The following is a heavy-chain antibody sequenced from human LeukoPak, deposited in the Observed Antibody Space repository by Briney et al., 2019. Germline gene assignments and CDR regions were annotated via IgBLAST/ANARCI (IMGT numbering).Heavy chain of an antibody. CDR2: IYYSGST. Sequence: SETLSLTCTVSGGSISSYYWSWIRQPPGKGLEWIGYIYYSGSTTYNPSLKSRVTISVDTSKNQFSLKLSSVTAADTAVYYCARESNDFWSGYYKDYWGQGTLVTVSS. V-gene: IGHV4-59*12. CDR3: ARESNDFWSGYYKDY. D-gene: IGHD3-3*01. J-gene: IGHJ4*02. CDR1: GGSISSYY.